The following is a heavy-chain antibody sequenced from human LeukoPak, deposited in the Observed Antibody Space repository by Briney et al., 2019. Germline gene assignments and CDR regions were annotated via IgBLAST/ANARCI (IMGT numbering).Heavy chain of an antibody. CDR2: IKQDGSEK. V-gene: IGHV3-7*01. Sequence: PGGPLRLPCAPSGFTFSSYWMSWVRQAPGKGLEGVANIKQDGSEKYYVDSVKSRFTISRDNAKNSLYLQMNSLRAEDTAVYYCARACNVYGYVWGSYRFDYWGQGTLVTVSS. J-gene: IGHJ4*02. CDR1: GFTFSSYW. CDR3: ARACNVYGYVWGSYRFDY. D-gene: IGHD3-16*02.